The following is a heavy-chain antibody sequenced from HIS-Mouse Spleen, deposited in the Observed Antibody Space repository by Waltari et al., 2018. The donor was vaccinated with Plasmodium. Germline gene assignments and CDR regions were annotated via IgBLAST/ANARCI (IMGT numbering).Heavy chain of an antibody. Sequence: QVQLQQWGAVLLKPSETLSLTCAVDDGSFRGYYWSWIRQPPGKGLEWIGEINHRGSTNYNPSLKSRVTISVDTSKNQFSLKLSSVTAADTAVYYCARLVVVASKDSYWGQGTLVTVSS. CDR2: INHRGST. CDR3: ARLVVVASKDSY. V-gene: IGHV4-34*01. CDR1: DGSFRGYY. D-gene: IGHD2-15*01. J-gene: IGHJ4*02.